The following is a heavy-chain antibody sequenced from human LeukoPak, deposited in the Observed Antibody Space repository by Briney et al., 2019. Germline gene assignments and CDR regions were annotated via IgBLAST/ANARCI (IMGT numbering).Heavy chain of an antibody. J-gene: IGHJ4*02. V-gene: IGHV3-20*04. D-gene: IGHD2-8*01. CDR3: AREGIYCVNGVCYLDY. Sequence: GGSLRLSCAASGVKFDDYGMSCGRQAPGKGLEWVSGISFNGGNTGYADSVRGRFTISRDNAKNSLFLQVNSLRADDTAFYYCAREGIYCVNGVCYLDYWGQGTLVTVSS. CDR2: ISFNGGNT. CDR1: GVKFDDYG.